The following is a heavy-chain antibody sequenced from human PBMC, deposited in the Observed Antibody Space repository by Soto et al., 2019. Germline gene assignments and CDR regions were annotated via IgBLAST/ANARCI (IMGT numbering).Heavy chain of an antibody. J-gene: IGHJ6*01. CDR1: GGSMTMSRYD. Sequence: LXLTFTVCGGSMTMSRYDLGWIRKPPGKRQEWIGTIYYSGSTYYNPTLKSRVTISVDTSKTQFSRKQSSVTAADTAVYYCARQDLDSSGLRAYHYGIKVWGKVNTVTVCS. V-gene: IGHV4-39*01. CDR3: ARQDLDSSGLRAYHYGIKV. CDR2: IYYSGST. D-gene: IGHD6-19*01.